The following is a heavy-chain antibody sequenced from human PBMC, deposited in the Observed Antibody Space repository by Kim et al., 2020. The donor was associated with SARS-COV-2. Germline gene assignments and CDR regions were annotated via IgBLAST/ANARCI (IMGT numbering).Heavy chain of an antibody. CDR2: MNPNSGNT. CDR3: ARYYYDSSGLHYNWFDP. J-gene: IGHJ5*02. Sequence: ASVKVSCKASGYTFTSYDINWVRQATGQGLEWMGWMNPNSGNTGYAQKFQGRVTMTRNTSISTAYMELSSLRSEDTAVYYCARYYYDSSGLHYNWFDPWGQGTLVTVSS. CDR1: GYTFTSYD. V-gene: IGHV1-8*01. D-gene: IGHD3-22*01.